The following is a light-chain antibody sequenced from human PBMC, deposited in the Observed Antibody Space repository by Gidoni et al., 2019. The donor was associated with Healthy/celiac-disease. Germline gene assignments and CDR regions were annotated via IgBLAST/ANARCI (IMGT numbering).Light chain of an antibody. J-gene: IGKJ4*02. CDR2: DAS. Sequence: DTHVTHSPPSLSASVGDRVTITCRASQHISIYLNWYQQKPGKAPKLLIDDASNFQSGVPSRFSGSGSGTDFTLTISGLQPEDIATYYCQQNYSTRPTVGEGTKVEI. CDR3: QQNYSTRPT. CDR1: QHISIY. V-gene: IGKV1-39*01.